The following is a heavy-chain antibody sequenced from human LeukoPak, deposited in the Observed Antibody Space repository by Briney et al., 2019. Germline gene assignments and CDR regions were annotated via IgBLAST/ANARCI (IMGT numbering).Heavy chain of an antibody. J-gene: IGHJ4*02. Sequence: GGSLRPSCAASGFTFSSYGMHWVRQAPGKGLEWVAVISYDGSNKYYADSVKGRFTISRDNSKNTLYLQMNSLRAEDTAVYYCAKDRGYFDYWGQGTLVTVSS. CDR2: ISYDGSNK. CDR3: AKDRGYFDY. CDR1: GFTFSSYG. V-gene: IGHV3-30*18.